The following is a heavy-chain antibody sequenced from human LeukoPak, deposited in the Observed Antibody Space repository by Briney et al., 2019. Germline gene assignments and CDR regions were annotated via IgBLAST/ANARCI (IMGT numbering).Heavy chain of an antibody. D-gene: IGHD3-10*01. CDR1: GFTFSSYW. Sequence: GGSLRLSCAASGFTFSSYWMHWVRQAPGKGLVWVSRINSDGSSTIYADSVKGRFTISRDNAKNTLYLQMNSLRAEDTAVYYCARENPYVSGPFDYWGQGTLVTVSS. CDR2: INSDGSST. J-gene: IGHJ4*02. V-gene: IGHV3-74*01. CDR3: ARENPYVSGPFDY.